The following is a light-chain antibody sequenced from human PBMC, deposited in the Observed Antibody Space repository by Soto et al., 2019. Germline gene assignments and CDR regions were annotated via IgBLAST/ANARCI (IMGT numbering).Light chain of an antibody. CDR3: MQATYWPT. V-gene: IGKV2-30*02. CDR1: QSLVHSDGNTY. J-gene: IGKJ5*01. CDR2: KVS. Sequence: DVVMTQSPLSLPVTLGQPASISCRSSQSLVHSDGNTYLTWFQQRPGQSPRRLIEKVSNRDSGVPDRFSGSGSGSVFTLKISRVEAEDVGVYYCMQATYWPTFGQGTRLEIK.